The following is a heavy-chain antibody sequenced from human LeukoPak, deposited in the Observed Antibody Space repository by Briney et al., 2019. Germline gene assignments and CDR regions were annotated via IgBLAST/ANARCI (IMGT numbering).Heavy chain of an antibody. J-gene: IGHJ3*02. CDR2: IYTSGST. CDR1: GGSISSGSYY. D-gene: IGHD6-6*01. V-gene: IGHV4-61*02. CDR3: ARKGEGGSSSSAFDI. Sequence: SETLSLTCTVSGGSISSGSYYWSWIRQPAGKGLEWIGRIYTSGSTNYNPSLKSRVTIPVDTSKNQFSLKLSSVTAADTAVYYCARKGEGGSSSSAFDIWGQGTMVTVSS.